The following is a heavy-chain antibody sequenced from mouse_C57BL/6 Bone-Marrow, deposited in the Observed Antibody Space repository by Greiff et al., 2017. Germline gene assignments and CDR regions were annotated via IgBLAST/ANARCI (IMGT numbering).Heavy chain of an antibody. CDR2: IHPNSGST. CDR3: ASLYYYGSKGGY. D-gene: IGHD1-1*01. Sequence: QVQLQQPGAELVKPGASVKLSCKASGYTFTSYWMHWVKQRPGQGLEWIGMIHPNSGSTNYNEKFKSKATLTVDKSSSTAYMQLSSLTSEDVYYCASLYYYGSKGGYWGQGTTLTVSS. V-gene: IGHV1-64*01. CDR1: GYTFTSYW. J-gene: IGHJ2*01.